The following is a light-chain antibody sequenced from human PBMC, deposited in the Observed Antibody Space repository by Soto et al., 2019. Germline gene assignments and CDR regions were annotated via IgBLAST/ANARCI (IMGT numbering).Light chain of an antibody. CDR1: SGHSSYT. V-gene: IGLV4-69*01. Sequence: QPVLTQSPSASASLGASVKLTCTLSSGHSSYTIAWHQQQPKKGPRYWMTLNSASSHSKGDGIPDRFSGSSSGAERYLSMSSLQSEDEDDYYCQTWGTGIEVFGGGTKLTVL. CDR3: QTWGTGIEV. CDR2: LNSASSH. J-gene: IGLJ3*02.